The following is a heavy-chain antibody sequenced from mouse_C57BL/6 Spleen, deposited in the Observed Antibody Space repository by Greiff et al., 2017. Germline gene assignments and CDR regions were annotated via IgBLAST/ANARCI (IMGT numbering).Heavy chain of an antibody. J-gene: IGHJ1*03. CDR3: ARQPSRYFDV. Sequence: EVKLVESGGDLVKPGGSLKLSCAASGFTFSSYGMSWVRQTPDKRLEWVATISSGGSYTYYPDSVKGRFTISRDNAKNTLYLQMSSLKSEDTAMYYCARQPSRYFDVWGTGTTVTVSS. CDR2: ISSGGSYT. CDR1: GFTFSSYG. V-gene: IGHV5-6*01.